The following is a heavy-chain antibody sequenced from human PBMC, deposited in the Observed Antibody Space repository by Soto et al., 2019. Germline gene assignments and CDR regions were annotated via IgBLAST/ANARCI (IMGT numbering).Heavy chain of an antibody. D-gene: IGHD3-10*02. CDR1: GGTFNTYA. CDR3: SREVHVHTPAFVY. Sequence: QVQLVQSGAEMTKPGSSVQVSCQSSGGTFNTYAMNWVRQAPGQGPEWMGDIYPMFGAANYAPKFQGRVTITADESTGTSYMQLCSLTSEDTALYCCSREVHVHTPAFVYWGQGTLVTVSS. J-gene: IGHJ4*02. CDR2: IYPMFGAA. V-gene: IGHV1-69*19.